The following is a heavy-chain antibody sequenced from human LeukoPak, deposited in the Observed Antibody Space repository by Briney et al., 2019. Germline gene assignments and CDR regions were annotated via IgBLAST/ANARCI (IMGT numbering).Heavy chain of an antibody. CDR1: GFTFRSHG. J-gene: IGHJ4*02. CDR2: ISSSADRI. CDR3: ARANPTIPIFYFDF. Sequence: PGGSLRLSCVGFGFTFRSHGTNWVRQAPGKGPEWISYISSSADRIYYADSVRGRLAISRDNDRNSLLLDMNTLRAEDTAVYYCARANPTIPIFYFDFWGRGTLVTVSS. D-gene: IGHD2-2*02. V-gene: IGHV3-48*01.